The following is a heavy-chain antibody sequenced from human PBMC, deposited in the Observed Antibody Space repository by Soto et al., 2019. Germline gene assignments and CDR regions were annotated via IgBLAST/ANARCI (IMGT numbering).Heavy chain of an antibody. CDR1: GFIFSSYA. J-gene: IGHJ4*02. V-gene: IGHV3-23*01. Sequence: GGSLRLSCAASGFIFSSYAMSWVRQAPGKGLEWVSTISGSGGSTYYADSVKGRFAISRDNSKKTLYLQMNSLRAEDTAVYYCAKDRGLFTGSYSEVIDYWGQGALVTV. CDR2: ISGSGGST. D-gene: IGHD1-26*01. CDR3: AKDRGLFTGSYSEVIDY.